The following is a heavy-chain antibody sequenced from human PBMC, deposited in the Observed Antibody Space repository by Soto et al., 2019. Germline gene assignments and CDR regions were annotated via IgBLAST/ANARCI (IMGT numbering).Heavy chain of an antibody. V-gene: IGHV1-69*06. CDR1: GGTFSSYA. D-gene: IGHD5-18*01. J-gene: IGHJ4*02. CDR3: ARVGGTGGYTYGLDY. Sequence: QVQLVQSGAEVKKPGSSVKVSCKASGGTFSSYAISWVRQAPGQGLEWMGGIIPVFGTGIYAQKFQGRVTITADKSTTTAYRELSSLRSEDTAVYFCARVGGTGGYTYGLDYWGQGTLVTVSS. CDR2: IIPVFGTG.